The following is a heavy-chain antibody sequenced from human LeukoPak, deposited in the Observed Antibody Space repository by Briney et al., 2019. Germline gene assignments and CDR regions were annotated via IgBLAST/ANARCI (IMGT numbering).Heavy chain of an antibody. Sequence: SETLSLTCAVYGGSFSGYYWSWIRQPPGKGLEWIGYIYYSGSTNYNPSLKSRVTISVDTSKNRFSLKLSSVTAADTAVYYCARDRSNALDYWGQGTLVTVSS. J-gene: IGHJ4*02. CDR2: IYYSGST. D-gene: IGHD2-8*01. CDR3: ARDRSNALDY. V-gene: IGHV4-34*11. CDR1: GGSFSGYY.